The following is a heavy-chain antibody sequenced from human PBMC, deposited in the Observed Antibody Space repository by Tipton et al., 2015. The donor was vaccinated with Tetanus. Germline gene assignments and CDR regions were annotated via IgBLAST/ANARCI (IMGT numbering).Heavy chain of an antibody. V-gene: IGHV4-39*01. D-gene: IGHD3-3*01. CDR1: GGSISSSSYY. CDR2: IYYSGST. CDR3: ASSHYDFWSGYLNWFDP. Sequence: TLSLTCTVSGGSISSSSYYWGWIRQPPGKGLEWIGSIYYSGSTYYNPSLKSRVTISVDTSKNQFSLKLSSVTAADTAVYYCASSHYDFWSGYLNWFDPWGQGTLVTVSS. J-gene: IGHJ5*02.